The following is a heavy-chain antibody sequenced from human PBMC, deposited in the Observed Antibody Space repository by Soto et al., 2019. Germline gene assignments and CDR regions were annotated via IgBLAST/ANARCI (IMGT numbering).Heavy chain of an antibody. CDR2: INPNSGGT. Sequence: GASVKVSCKASGYTFTGYYMHWVRQAPGQGLEWMGWINPNSGGTNYAQKFQGWVTMTRDTSISTAYMELSRLRSDDTAVYYCARGVRGYCSGGSCYPYAFDIWGQGTMVTV. CDR3: ARGVRGYCSGGSCYPYAFDI. CDR1: GYTFTGYY. D-gene: IGHD2-15*01. J-gene: IGHJ3*02. V-gene: IGHV1-2*04.